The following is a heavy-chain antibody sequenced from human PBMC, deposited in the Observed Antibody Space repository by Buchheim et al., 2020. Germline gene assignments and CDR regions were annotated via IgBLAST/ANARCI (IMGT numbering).Heavy chain of an antibody. CDR2: SRDKAHSYTT. Sequence: EVQLVESGGGLVQPGGSLRLSCAASGFTFSDYYMEWFRQAPGKGLEWVGRSRDKAHSYTTEYAASVKGRFTISRDDSKDSLYLQMNSLKTEDTAVYFCARDGYVNNIWFPFDYCGQGTL. CDR3: ARDGYVNNIWFPFDY. CDR1: GFTFSDYY. D-gene: IGHD3-10*01. V-gene: IGHV3-72*01. J-gene: IGHJ4*02.